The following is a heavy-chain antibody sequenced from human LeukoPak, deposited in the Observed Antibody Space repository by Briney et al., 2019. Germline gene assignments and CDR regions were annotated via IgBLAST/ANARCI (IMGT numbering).Heavy chain of an antibody. J-gene: IGHJ4*02. D-gene: IGHD6-19*01. CDR2: MSSSGSYT. Sequence: GGSLRLSCAASGFTFSDYFMNWIRQAPGKGLEWVSYMSSSGSYTNYADSVKGRFTISRDTAKKSLSLQMNSLRAEDTAVYYCARVKSSGWDFDYWGQGTLVTVSS. CDR1: GFTFSDYF. CDR3: ARVKSSGWDFDY. V-gene: IGHV3-11*06.